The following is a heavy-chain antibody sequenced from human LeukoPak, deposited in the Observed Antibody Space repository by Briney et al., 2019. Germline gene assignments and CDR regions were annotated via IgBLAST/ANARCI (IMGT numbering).Heavy chain of an antibody. J-gene: IGHJ4*02. Sequence: SGTLSLTCAVSGGSISSSNWWSWVRQPPGKGLEWTEEIYHSGSTNYNPSLKSRVTISVDKSKNQFSLKLSSVTAADTAVYYCARDSSQGAAAGSSFDYWGQGTLVTVSS. CDR3: ARDSSQGAAAGSSFDY. V-gene: IGHV4-4*02. CDR1: GGSISSSNW. D-gene: IGHD6-13*01. CDR2: IYHSGST.